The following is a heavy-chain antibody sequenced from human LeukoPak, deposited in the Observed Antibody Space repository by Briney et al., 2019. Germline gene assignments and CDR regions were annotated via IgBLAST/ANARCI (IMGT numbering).Heavy chain of an antibody. CDR1: VYTFTSYG. CDR2: INPSGGST. Sequence: ASVKVSCKSSVYTFTSYGISWVRQAPGQGLEWMGIINPSGGSTSYAQKFQGRVTMTRDMSTSTVYMELSSLRSEDTAVYYCARRTAMEDYYMDVWGKGTTVTVSS. J-gene: IGHJ6*03. V-gene: IGHV1-46*01. CDR3: ARRTAMEDYYMDV. D-gene: IGHD5-18*01.